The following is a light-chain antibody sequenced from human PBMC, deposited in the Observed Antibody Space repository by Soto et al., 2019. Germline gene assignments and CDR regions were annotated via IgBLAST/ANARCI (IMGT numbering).Light chain of an antibody. CDR3: GSYAGSYNYV. CDR1: SSDVGRYNY. J-gene: IGLJ1*01. CDR2: EVS. V-gene: IGLV2-8*01. Sequence: QSALTQPPSASGSPGQSVTISCTGTSSDVGRYNYVSWYQQHPGKPPKLMIYEVSERPSGVPDRFSGYKSGNTASLPVSGLQAEDEADYYCGSYAGSYNYVFGTGTKLTVL.